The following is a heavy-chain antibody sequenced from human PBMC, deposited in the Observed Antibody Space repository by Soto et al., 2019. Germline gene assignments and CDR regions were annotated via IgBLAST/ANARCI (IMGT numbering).Heavy chain of an antibody. J-gene: IGHJ4*02. CDR1: GFTFSSYW. V-gene: IGHV3-7*03. CDR3: AKARIAVAGPSFDY. D-gene: IGHD6-19*01. CDR2: IKRDGSGT. Sequence: TGGSLRLSCAASGFTFSSYWMSWVRQAPGKGLEWVANIKRDGSGTYYVDSVKGRFTISRDNSKNTLYLQMNSLRAEDTAVYYCAKARIAVAGPSFDYWGQGTLVTVSS.